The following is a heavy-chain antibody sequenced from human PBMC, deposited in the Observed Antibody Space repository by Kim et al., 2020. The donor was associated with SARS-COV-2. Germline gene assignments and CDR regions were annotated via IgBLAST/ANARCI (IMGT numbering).Heavy chain of an antibody. CDR1: GFTFSSYA. CDR3: AKAEGTGFRGMDV. D-gene: IGHD1-1*01. J-gene: IGHJ6*02. Sequence: GGSLRLSCAASGFTFSSYAMHWVRQAPGKGLEWVAVIWYDGSNKYYADSVKGRFTISRDNSKNTLYLQMNSLRAEDTAVYYCAKAEGTGFRGMDVWGQGTTVTVSS. CDR2: IWYDGSNK. V-gene: IGHV3-33*06.